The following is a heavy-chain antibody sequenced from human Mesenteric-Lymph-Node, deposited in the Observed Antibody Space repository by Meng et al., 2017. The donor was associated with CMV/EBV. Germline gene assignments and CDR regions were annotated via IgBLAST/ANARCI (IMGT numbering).Heavy chain of an antibody. CDR3: ASDYDILTGYSDHYYGMDV. CDR2: INPNSGGT. J-gene: IGHJ6*02. CDR1: GYTFIGYY. V-gene: IGHV1-2*02. D-gene: IGHD3-9*01. Sequence: ASVKVSCKASGYTFIGYYMHWVRQAPGQGLEWMGWINPNSGGTNYAQKFQGRVTMTRDTSISTAYMELSRLRSDDTAVYYCASDYDILTGYSDHYYGMDVWGQGTTVTVSS.